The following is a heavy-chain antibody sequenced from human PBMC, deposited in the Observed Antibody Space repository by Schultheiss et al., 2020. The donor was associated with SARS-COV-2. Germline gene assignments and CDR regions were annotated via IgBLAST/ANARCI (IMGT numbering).Heavy chain of an antibody. CDR2: INHSGST. CDR1: GGSISSSSYY. Sequence: SETLSLTCTVSGGSISSSSYYWSWIRQPPGKGLEWIGEINHSGSTNYNPSLKSRVTISVDTSKNQFSLKLSSVTAADTAVYYCARQNYYYYYMDVWGKGTTVTVSS. J-gene: IGHJ6*03. V-gene: IGHV4-39*01. CDR3: ARQNYYYYYMDV.